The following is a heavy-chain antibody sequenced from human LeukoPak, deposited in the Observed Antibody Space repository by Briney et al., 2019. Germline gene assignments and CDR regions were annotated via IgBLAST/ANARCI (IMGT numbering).Heavy chain of an antibody. V-gene: IGHV3-7*01. D-gene: IGHD6-13*01. Sequence: GGSLRLSCAASGFTFSSYWMSWVRQAPGKGLEWVANIKQDGSEKYYVDSVKGRFTISRDNAKNSLYLQMNSLRAEDTAVYYCARTKAKYGSTEKYFDYWGQGTLVTVSS. CDR2: IKQDGSEK. J-gene: IGHJ4*02. CDR3: ARTKAKYGSTEKYFDY. CDR1: GFTFSSYW.